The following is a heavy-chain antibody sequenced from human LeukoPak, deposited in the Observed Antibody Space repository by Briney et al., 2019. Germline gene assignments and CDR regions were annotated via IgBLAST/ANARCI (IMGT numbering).Heavy chain of an antibody. CDR1: VGSFSGDD. D-gene: IGHD2-15*01. J-gene: IGHJ5*02. V-gene: IGHV4-34*01. Sequence: SETLSLTCAVYVGSFSGDDWSWIRQPPGKGLEWIGEINHGGSTNYNPSLKSRVTISVDTSKNQFSLNLRSVTAADTAVYYSTRGSYNRWNGCYDWFDPWGQGTLVTVSS. CDR3: TRGSYNRWNGCYDWFDP. CDR2: INHGGST.